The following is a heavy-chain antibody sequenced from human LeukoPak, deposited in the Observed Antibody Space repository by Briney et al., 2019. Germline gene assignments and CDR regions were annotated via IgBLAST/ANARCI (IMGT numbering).Heavy chain of an antibody. CDR3: AKAGTATAFDY. V-gene: IGHV3-21*01. D-gene: IGHD1-7*01. Sequence: GGPLRHACSASGFPFSNPWVSWVPQAPGKGLEWVSAISSSSSYIYYADSVKGRFTISRDNAKNSLFLQMNSLRAEDTAVYYCAKAGTATAFDYWGQGTLVSVSS. CDR1: GFPFSNPW. J-gene: IGHJ4*02. CDR2: ISSSSSYI.